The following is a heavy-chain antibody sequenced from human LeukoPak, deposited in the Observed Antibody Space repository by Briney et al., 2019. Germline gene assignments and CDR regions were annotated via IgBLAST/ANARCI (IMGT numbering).Heavy chain of an antibody. D-gene: IGHD3/OR15-3a*01. CDR1: GFTFSSYG. J-gene: IGHJ4*02. V-gene: IGHV3-30*18. CDR3: AKGSAGLVSAFDY. Sequence: PGGSLRLSCAASGFTFSSYGMHWVRQAPGKGLEWVAVISYDGSNKYYADSVKGRFTISRDNSKNTLYLQMNSLRAEDTAVYYCAKGSAGLVSAFDYWGQGTLVTVSS. CDR2: ISYDGSNK.